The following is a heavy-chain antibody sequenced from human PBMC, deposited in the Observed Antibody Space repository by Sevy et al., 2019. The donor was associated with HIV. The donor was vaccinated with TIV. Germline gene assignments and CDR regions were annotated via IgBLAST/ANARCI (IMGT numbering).Heavy chain of an antibody. CDR2: ISYDGSNK. J-gene: IGHJ4*02. Sequence: GGSLRLSCAASGFTFSSYAMHWVRQAPGKGLEWVAVISYDGSNKYYADSVKGRFTISRDNSKNMLYLQMNSLRAEDTAVYYCARDYYDSSGYHFDYWGQGTLVTVSS. CDR3: ARDYYDSSGYHFDY. D-gene: IGHD3-22*01. CDR1: GFTFSSYA. V-gene: IGHV3-30-3*01.